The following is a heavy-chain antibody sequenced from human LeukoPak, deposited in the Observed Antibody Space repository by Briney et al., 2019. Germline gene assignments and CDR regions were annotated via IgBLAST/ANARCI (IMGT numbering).Heavy chain of an antibody. CDR2: ISDSGDRT. J-gene: IGHJ4*02. Sequence: GGSLRLSCAASGFTFSRFAMSWVRQAPGEGLEWVSGISDSGDRTYYADFVKGRFTISRDNSKNTLYLQMNSLRAEDTAVYYCATYRRGYYDSSVSYYFDYWGQGTLVTVSS. D-gene: IGHD3-22*01. CDR3: ATYRRGYYDSSVSYYFDY. CDR1: GFTFSRFA. V-gene: IGHV3-23*01.